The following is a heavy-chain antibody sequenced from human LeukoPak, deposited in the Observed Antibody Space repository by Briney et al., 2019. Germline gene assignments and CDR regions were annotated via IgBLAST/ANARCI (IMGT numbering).Heavy chain of an antibody. J-gene: IGHJ4*02. CDR1: GDSIGSGGSYF. CDR3: AREYSSGYYFFDY. D-gene: IGHD3-22*01. CDR2: VHPSGTP. Sequence: PSETLSLTCTVSGDSIGSGGSYFWSWIRQAAGQELEWIGRVHPSGTPNYNPSLKSRVTISLDTSKSQFSLKLSAVTAADAAVYYCAREYSSGYYFFDYWGQGTLVTVSS. V-gene: IGHV4-61*02.